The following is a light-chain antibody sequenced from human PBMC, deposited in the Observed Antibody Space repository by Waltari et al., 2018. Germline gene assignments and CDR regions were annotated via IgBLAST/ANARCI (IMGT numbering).Light chain of an antibody. CDR1: QSVGMS. Sequence: EIVLTQSPGTLSLSPGERATLSCRASQSVGMSLAWYQQKPGQAPRLLIYGASSRATGVPDRFSGSGSGTDFSLTISRLEPKDFAVYYCQHYVHLPVTFGQGTKVEIK. J-gene: IGKJ1*01. V-gene: IGKV3-20*01. CDR2: GAS. CDR3: QHYVHLPVT.